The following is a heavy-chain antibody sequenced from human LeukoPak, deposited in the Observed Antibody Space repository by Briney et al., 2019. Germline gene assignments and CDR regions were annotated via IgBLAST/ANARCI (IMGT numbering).Heavy chain of an antibody. CDR3: ARRDGYSYYFDY. J-gene: IGHJ4*02. D-gene: IGHD5-24*01. Sequence: PGGSLRLSCAASGFTFSSYSMNWVRQAPGKGLEWVSYNSSSSSTIYYADSVKGRFTISRDNAKNSLYLQMNSLRAEDTAVYYCARRDGYSYYFDYWGQGTLVTVSS. CDR1: GFTFSSYS. CDR2: NSSSSSTI. V-gene: IGHV3-48*04.